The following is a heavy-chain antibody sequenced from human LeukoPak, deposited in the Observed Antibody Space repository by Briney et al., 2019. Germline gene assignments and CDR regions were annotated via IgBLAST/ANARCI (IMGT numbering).Heavy chain of an antibody. CDR2: IYYSGST. V-gene: IGHV4-39*01. CDR1: GGSISSSSYS. J-gene: IGHJ6*02. D-gene: IGHD4-11*01. Sequence: SETLSLTCTVSGGSISSSSYSWGWIRQPPGKGLEWIGSIYYSGSTYYNPSLKSRVTISVDTSKNQFSLKLSSVTAADTAVYYCARAIGAKSDYSNYTTLINYGMDVWGQGTTVTVSS. CDR3: ARAIGAKSDYSNYTTLINYGMDV.